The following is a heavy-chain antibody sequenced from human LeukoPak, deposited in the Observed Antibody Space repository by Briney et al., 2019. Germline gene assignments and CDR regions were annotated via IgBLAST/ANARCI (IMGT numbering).Heavy chain of an antibody. CDR1: GFTFSNAW. CDR3: TTKRVGAPAFDY. CDR2: IKSKIEGGTI. V-gene: IGHV3-15*07. J-gene: IGHJ4*02. Sequence: GGSLRLSCAASGFTFSNAWMNWVRQAPGKGLEWVGRIKSKIEGGTIDYAAPVKGRFTISRDDSKNTLYLQMNSLKTEDTAVYHCTTKRVGAPAFDYWGQGTLVTVSS. D-gene: IGHD1-26*01.